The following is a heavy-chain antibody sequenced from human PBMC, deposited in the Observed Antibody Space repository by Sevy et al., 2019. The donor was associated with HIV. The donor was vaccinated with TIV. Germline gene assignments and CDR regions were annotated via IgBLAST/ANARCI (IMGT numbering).Heavy chain of an antibody. J-gene: IGHJ3*02. CDR1: GFTFSSYG. D-gene: IGHD3-16*02. CDR3: AKDAYYDYVWGSYRYTPDAFDI. V-gene: IGHV3-30*18. CDR2: ISYDGSNK. Sequence: GGSLRLSCAASGFTFSSYGMHWVRQAPGKGLEWVAVISYDGSNKYYADSVKGRFTISRDNSKNTLYLQMNSLRAEDTGVYYCAKDAYYDYVWGSYRYTPDAFDIWGQGTMVTVSS.